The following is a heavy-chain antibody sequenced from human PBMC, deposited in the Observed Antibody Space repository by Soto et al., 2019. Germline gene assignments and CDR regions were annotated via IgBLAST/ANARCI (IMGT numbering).Heavy chain of an antibody. CDR2: INPGGAAT. CDR1: GYIFTDYY. CDR3: TRSLVVAATYYYNGLDV. D-gene: IGHD2-15*01. Sequence: QVQLVQSGAEVKKPGASVKLSCETSGYIFTDYYIHWVRRGPGQGLEWMGMINPGGAATTYAQKFQGRVILTTDTSTSTVFLDVSSLRSEDTAVYYCTRSLVVAATYYYNGLDVWGQGTTVTVSS. V-gene: IGHV1-46*01. J-gene: IGHJ6*02.